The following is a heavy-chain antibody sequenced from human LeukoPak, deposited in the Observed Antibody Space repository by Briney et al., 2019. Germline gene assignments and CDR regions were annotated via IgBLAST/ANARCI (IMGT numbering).Heavy chain of an antibody. V-gene: IGHV1-46*01. CDR3: ARGNHCSGGSCYLLDAFDI. CDR2: INPSGGST. Sequence: ASVKVSCKASGYTFTSYYMHWVRQAPGQGLEWMGIINPSGGSTSYAQKFQGRVTMTRDTSISTAYMELSRLISDDTAVYYCARGNHCSGGSCYLLDAFDIWGQGTMVTVSS. J-gene: IGHJ3*02. CDR1: GYTFTSYY. D-gene: IGHD2-15*01.